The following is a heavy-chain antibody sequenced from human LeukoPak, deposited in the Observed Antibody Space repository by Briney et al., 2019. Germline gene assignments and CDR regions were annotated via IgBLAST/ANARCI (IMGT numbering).Heavy chain of an antibody. CDR2: ISYDGSNK. CDR3: ARSGYCSGGSCQTPYDAFDI. J-gene: IGHJ3*02. Sequence: PGRSLRLSCAASGFTFSSYAMHWVRQAPGKGLEWVAVISYDGSNKYYADSVKGRFTISRDSSKNTLYLQMNSLRAEDTAVYYCARSGYCSGGSCQTPYDAFDIWGQGTMVTVSS. D-gene: IGHD2-15*01. CDR1: GFTFSSYA. V-gene: IGHV3-30*04.